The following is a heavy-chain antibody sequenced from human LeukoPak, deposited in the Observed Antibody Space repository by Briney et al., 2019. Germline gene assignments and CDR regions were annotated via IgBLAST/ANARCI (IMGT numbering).Heavy chain of an antibody. J-gene: IGHJ6*02. V-gene: IGHV3-9*01. CDR1: GFTFDDYA. D-gene: IGHD3-3*01. CDR2: ISWNSGSI. CDR3: AKGNDFWSSNGMDV. Sequence: PGGSLRLSCAASGFTFDDYAMHWVRQAPGKGLEWVSGISWNSGSIGYADSVKGRFTTSRDNAKNSLYLQMNSLRAEDTALYYCAKGNDFWSSNGMDVWGQGTTVTVSS.